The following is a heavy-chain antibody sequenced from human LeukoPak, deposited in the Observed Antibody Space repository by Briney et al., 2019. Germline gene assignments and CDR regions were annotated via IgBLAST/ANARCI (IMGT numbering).Heavy chain of an antibody. Sequence: SETLSLTCTVSGGPISSGSYYWSWIRQPAGKGLEWIGRIYTSGSTNYNPSLKSRVTISVDTSKNQFSLKLSSVTAADTAVYYCAKEMATIMGNWFDPWGQGALVTVSS. J-gene: IGHJ5*02. CDR3: AKEMATIMGNWFDP. V-gene: IGHV4-61*02. CDR2: IYTSGST. D-gene: IGHD5-24*01. CDR1: GGPISSGSYY.